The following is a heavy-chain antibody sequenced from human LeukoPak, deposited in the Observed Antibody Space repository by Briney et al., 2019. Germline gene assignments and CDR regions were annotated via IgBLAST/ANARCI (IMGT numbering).Heavy chain of an antibody. CDR1: GFTFSSYA. J-gene: IGHJ6*02. V-gene: IGHV3-23*01. D-gene: IGHD3-22*01. CDR2: ISGSGGST. CDR3: AKDGGYYSSDYYGMDV. Sequence: HPGGSLRLSCAASGFTFSSYAMSWVRQAPGKGLEWVSAISGSGGSTYYADSAKGRFTISRDNSKNTLYLQMNSLRAEDTAVYYCAKDGGYYSSDYYGMDVWGQGTTVTVSS.